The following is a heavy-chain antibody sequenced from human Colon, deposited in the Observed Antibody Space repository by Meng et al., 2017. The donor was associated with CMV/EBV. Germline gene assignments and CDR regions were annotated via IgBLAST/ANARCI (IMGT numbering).Heavy chain of an antibody. Sequence: QLQRVQSGAEVKKPGAFVKVSCKTSGYTFTNFGISWVRQAPGQGLEWRAYISPYNGDTNYAQRFQGRVALTTDTSTSTVYMELGSLTSDDTAMYYCARELARGGYWGQGTLVTVSS. J-gene: IGHJ4*02. V-gene: IGHV1-18*01. CDR3: ARELARGGY. CDR2: ISPYNGDT. CDR1: GYTFTNFG.